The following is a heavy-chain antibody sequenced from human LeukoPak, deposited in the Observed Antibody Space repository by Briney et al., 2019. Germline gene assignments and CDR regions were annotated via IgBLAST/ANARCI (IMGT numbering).Heavy chain of an antibody. D-gene: IGHD1-26*01. CDR3: ARDLVGADY. J-gene: IGHJ4*02. V-gene: IGHV3-30*04. CDR2: ISYDGSNK. Sequence: GRSLRLSCAASGFTFSSYAMHWVRQAPGKGLEWVAVISYDGSNKYYADSVKGRFTISRDNSKNTLYLQMNSLRADDTAVYYCARDLVGADYWGQGTLVTVSS. CDR1: GFTFSSYA.